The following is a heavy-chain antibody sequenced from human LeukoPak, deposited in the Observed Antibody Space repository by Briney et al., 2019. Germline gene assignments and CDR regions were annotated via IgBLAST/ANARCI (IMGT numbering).Heavy chain of an antibody. D-gene: IGHD5-12*01. CDR3: ARDLHYDVPFDY. V-gene: IGHV1-2*02. Sequence: ASVKVSCKASRYTFTGYYMHWVRQAPGQGLEWMGWINPNSGGTNYAQKFQGRVTMTRDTSISTAYMELSRLRSDDTAVYYCARDLHYDVPFDYWGQGTLVTVFS. CDR1: RYTFTGYY. J-gene: IGHJ4*02. CDR2: INPNSGGT.